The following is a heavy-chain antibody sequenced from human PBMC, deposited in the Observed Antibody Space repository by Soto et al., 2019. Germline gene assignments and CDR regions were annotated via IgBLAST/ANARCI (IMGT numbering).Heavy chain of an antibody. CDR1: GYSFTTHG. D-gene: IGHD3-10*01. V-gene: IGHV1-18*01. CDR3: ARVFSRRYYPPHWFDP. J-gene: IGHJ5*02. Sequence: ASVKVSCKASGYSFTTHGITWVRQAPGQGLEWMGLITTYSGHTSYSPSLQGRVSMTRDTATSTAYMELKSLRADDTAVYYCARVFSRRYYPPHWFDPWGQGTLATVSS. CDR2: ITTYSGHT.